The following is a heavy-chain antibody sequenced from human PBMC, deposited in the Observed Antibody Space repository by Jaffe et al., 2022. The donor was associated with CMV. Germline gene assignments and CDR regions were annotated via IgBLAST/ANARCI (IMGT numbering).Heavy chain of an antibody. CDR1: GGSISSYY. Sequence: QVQLQESGPGLVKPSETLSLTCTVSGGSISSYYWSWIRQPPGKGLEWIGYIYYSGSTNYNPSLKSRVTISVDTSKNQFSLKLSSVTAADTAVYYCARHVSGYRGGAFDIWGQGTMVTVSS. CDR3: ARHVSGYRGGAFDI. J-gene: IGHJ3*02. V-gene: IGHV4-59*08. CDR2: IYYSGST. D-gene: IGHD5-12*01.